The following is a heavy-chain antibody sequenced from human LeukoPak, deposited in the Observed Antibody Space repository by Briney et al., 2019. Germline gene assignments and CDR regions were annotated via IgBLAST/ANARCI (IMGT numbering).Heavy chain of an antibody. D-gene: IGHD2-15*01. Sequence: GGSLRLSCAASGFTFDDYAMHWVRQAPGKGVEWVSGISWNSGSIDYADCVKGRFTISRDNAKNSLYLQMNSLRAEDTAVYYCAKGGVVHAFDIWGQGTMVTVSS. CDR3: AKGGVVHAFDI. CDR2: ISWNSGSI. CDR1: GFTFDDYA. V-gene: IGHV3-9*01. J-gene: IGHJ3*02.